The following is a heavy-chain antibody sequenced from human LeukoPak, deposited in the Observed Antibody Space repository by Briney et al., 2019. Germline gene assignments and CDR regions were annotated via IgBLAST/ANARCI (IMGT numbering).Heavy chain of an antibody. CDR3: ARDRGYDYVWGSYRYTIPNNWFDP. Sequence: PGGSLRLSXAASGFTVSSNYMSWVCQAPGKGLEWVSVIYSGGSTYYADSVKGRFTISRDNSKNTLYLQMNSLRAEDTAVYYCARDRGYDYVWGSYRYTIPNNWFDPWGQGTLVTVSS. D-gene: IGHD3-16*02. V-gene: IGHV3-53*01. CDR2: IYSGGST. CDR1: GFTVSSNY. J-gene: IGHJ5*02.